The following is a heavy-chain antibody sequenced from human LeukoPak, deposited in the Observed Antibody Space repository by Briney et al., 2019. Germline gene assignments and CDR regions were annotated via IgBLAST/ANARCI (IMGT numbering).Heavy chain of an antibody. CDR2: IYYSGST. J-gene: IGHJ4*02. D-gene: IGHD6-13*01. CDR3: ARAIRYSSSWYPFDY. Sequence: SQTLSLTCTVSGGSITSGAYYWSWIRQHPGKGLEWIGYIYYSGSTNYNPSLKSRVTISVDTSKNQFSLKLSSVTAADTAVYYCARAIRYSSSWYPFDYWGQGTLVTVSS. V-gene: IGHV4-61*08. CDR1: GGSITSGAYY.